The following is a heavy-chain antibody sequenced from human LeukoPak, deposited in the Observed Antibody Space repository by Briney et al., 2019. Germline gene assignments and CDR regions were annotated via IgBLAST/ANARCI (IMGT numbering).Heavy chain of an antibody. V-gene: IGHV1-2*02. CDR3: AAKTIFGSFDP. CDR2: INPNSGGT. CDR1: GYTFTGYY. J-gene: IGHJ5*02. Sequence: GSSVKVSCKASGYTFTGYYMHWVRQAPGQGLEWMGWINPNSGGTNYAQKFQGRVTMTRDTSISTAYMELSRLRSDNTAVYYCAAKTIFGSFDPCGQGTLVTVSS. D-gene: IGHD3-3*01.